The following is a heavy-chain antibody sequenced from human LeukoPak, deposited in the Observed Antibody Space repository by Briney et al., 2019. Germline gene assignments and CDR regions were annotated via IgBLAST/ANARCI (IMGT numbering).Heavy chain of an antibody. CDR1: GGISNSYA. V-gene: IGHV1-69*05. Sequence: SVKVSCKASGGISNSYAISWVRQAPGQGLEWMGGIMPLFGTANYAQEFQGRVTFTTDESASTAYMEVSSLRSEDTAVYYCASGSLGDGYGVGDYYQYMDVWGKGTTVTVSS. D-gene: IGHD5-24*01. CDR2: IMPLFGTA. CDR3: ASGSLGDGYGVGDYYQYMDV. J-gene: IGHJ6*03.